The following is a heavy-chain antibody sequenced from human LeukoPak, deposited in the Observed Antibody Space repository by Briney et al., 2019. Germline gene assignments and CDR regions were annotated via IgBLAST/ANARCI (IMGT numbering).Heavy chain of an antibody. D-gene: IGHD6-19*01. J-gene: IGHJ4*01. V-gene: IGHV3-30*03. CDR3: ATGSGWQDY. CDR1: GFTFSSYG. CDR2: ISYDGSNK. Sequence: GGSLRLSCAASGFTFSSYGMHWVRQAPGKGLEWVAVISYDGSNKYYADSVKGRFTISRDNSKNTLYLQMNSLRAEDTAVYYCATGSGWQDYSGHGTLVTVSS.